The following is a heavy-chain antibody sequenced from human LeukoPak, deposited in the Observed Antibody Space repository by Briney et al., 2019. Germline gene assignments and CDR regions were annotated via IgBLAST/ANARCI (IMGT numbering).Heavy chain of an antibody. Sequence: SQTLSLTCAISGDSFSTKSAAWNWIRQSPSRGLEWLGRTYYRSKWYNDYAVSVKSLITINPDTSKNQFSLHLNSVTPEDTAIYYCARTSGAFTVTDAFDIWGQGTMVTVSS. J-gene: IGHJ3*02. CDR1: GDSFSTKSAA. CDR2: TYYRSKWYN. D-gene: IGHD4-17*01. V-gene: IGHV6-1*01. CDR3: ARTSGAFTVTDAFDI.